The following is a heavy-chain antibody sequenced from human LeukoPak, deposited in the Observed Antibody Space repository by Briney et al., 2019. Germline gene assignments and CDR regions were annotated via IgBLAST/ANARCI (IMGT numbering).Heavy chain of an antibody. CDR2: IYYSGST. V-gene: IGHV4-59*01. CDR1: GGSISSYY. J-gene: IGHJ5*02. D-gene: IGHD3-16*02. CDR3: ARVRLRELSLYTNWFDP. Sequence: SETLSLTCTVSGGSISSYYWSWIRQPPGKGLEWIGYIYYSGSTNYNPSLKSRVTISVDTSKNQFSLKLSSVTAADTAVYYCARVRLRELSLYTNWFDPWGLGTLVTVSS.